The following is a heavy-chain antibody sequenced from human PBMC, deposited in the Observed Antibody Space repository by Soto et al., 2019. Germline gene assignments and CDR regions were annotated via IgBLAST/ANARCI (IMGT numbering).Heavy chain of an antibody. CDR2: ISGSGGST. Sequence: EVQLLESGGGLVQPGGSLRLSCAASGFTYSSYAMSWVRQAPGKGLEWVSAISGSGGSTYYADSVKGRFTISRDNSKNTLYLQMNSLRAEDTAVYYCAKDLNHIDSSGYYYVDHFDIWGQGTMVTVSS. J-gene: IGHJ3*02. V-gene: IGHV3-23*01. D-gene: IGHD3-22*01. CDR1: GFTYSSYA. CDR3: AKDLNHIDSSGYYYVDHFDI.